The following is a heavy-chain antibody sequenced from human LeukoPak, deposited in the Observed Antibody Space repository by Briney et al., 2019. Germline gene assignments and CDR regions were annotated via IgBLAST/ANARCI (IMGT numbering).Heavy chain of an antibody. J-gene: IGHJ3*02. V-gene: IGHV3-43*02. CDR2: INEDGGKT. Sequence: GGSLRLSCAALGFSFDDYPMHWVRQAPGKGLEWVSLINEDGGKTFYADSVRGRFAISRDNSKNSLYLQMNSLRTEDTALYYCAKEIDTLGTNAFDIWGQGTIVTASS. CDR1: GFSFDDYP. D-gene: IGHD2-15*01. CDR3: AKEIDTLGTNAFDI.